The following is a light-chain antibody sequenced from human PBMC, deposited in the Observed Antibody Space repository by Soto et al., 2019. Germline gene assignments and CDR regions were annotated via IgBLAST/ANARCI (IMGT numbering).Light chain of an antibody. CDR3: SSFTDSNTVV. CDR1: TSDVEDYNF. V-gene: IGLV2-14*03. Sequence: QSVLTQPASVSGSPGQSITISCTGTTSDVEDYNFVSWYQQHPAKAPKLIIYDVSSRPSGVSSRFSGSKSGNTASLTISGLQAEDEADYYCSSFTDSNTVVFGAGTKVTVL. CDR2: DVS. J-gene: IGLJ2*01.